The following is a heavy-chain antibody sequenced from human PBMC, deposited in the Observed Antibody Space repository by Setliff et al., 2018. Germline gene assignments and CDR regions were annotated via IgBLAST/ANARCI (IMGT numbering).Heavy chain of an antibody. CDR3: AGLLDYYYYYMDV. D-gene: IGHD2-21*01. V-gene: IGHV4-39*07. CDR2: IYYSGST. J-gene: IGHJ6*03. CDR1: GGSISSSSYY. Sequence: LSLTCTVSGGSISSSSYYWGWIRQPPGKGLEWIGSIYYSGSTYYNPSLKSRVTISVDTSKNQFSLKLSSVTAADTAVYYCAGLLDYYYYYMDVWGKGTTVTVSS.